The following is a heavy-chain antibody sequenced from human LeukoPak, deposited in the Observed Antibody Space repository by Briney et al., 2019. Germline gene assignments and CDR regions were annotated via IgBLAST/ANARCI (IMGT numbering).Heavy chain of an antibody. CDR1: GFSFTMYG. J-gene: IGHJ4*02. CDR3: AKDQIGWAPGYVSGPLDQ. Sequence: GRPLRPSCAASGFSFTMYGIHWVRQAPGKGLEWVAVISTDGNNEYYANSVKGRFTISRDNSKNTVYLQMTSLRTEDTAVYYCAKDQIGWAPGYVSGPLDQWGQGTLVTVSS. D-gene: IGHD6-19*01. V-gene: IGHV3-30*18. CDR2: ISTDGNNE.